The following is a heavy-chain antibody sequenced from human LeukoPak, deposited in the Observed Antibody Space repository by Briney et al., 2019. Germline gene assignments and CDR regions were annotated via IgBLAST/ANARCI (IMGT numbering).Heavy chain of an antibody. CDR3: ATQGVFGVVIF. D-gene: IGHD3-3*01. CDR2: ISGSGGST. CDR1: GFTFSSYA. J-gene: IGHJ3*01. V-gene: IGHV3-23*01. Sequence: HPGGSLRLSCAASGFTFSSYAMSWVRQAPGKGLEWVSAISGSGGSTYYADSVKGRFTISRDNSKNTLYPQMNSLRAEDMAVYYCATQGVFGVVIFWGQGTMVTVSS.